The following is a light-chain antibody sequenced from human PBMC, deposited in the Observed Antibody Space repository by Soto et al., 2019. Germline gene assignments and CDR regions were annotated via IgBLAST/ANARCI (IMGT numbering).Light chain of an antibody. J-gene: IGKJ1*01. Sequence: EILMTQSPSTLPVSPGERATLSCRASQSINTYLEWYQQKPGKAPRLLIFGASSRANGIPARFSGSGSGTEFTLTISSLQTEDFEVYYCQQYNKWPTTFGHGTKVDIK. CDR2: GAS. CDR3: QQYNKWPTT. CDR1: QSINTY. V-gene: IGKV3-15*01.